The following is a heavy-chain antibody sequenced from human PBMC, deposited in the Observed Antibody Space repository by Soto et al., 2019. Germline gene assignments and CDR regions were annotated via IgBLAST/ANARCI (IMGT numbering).Heavy chain of an antibody. D-gene: IGHD2-2*01. CDR3: ARELVEGSTVTWFDP. Sequence: QVQLQESGPGLVKPSETLSLTCTVSGGSISSYYWSWIRQPPGRGLEWIGYVYYSGITNYNPSVKSRVTISIGTSKNQFSLKLSSVTAADTAVYYCARELVEGSTVTWFDPWGQGTLVTVSS. CDR2: VYYSGIT. J-gene: IGHJ5*02. V-gene: IGHV4-59*01. CDR1: GGSISSYY.